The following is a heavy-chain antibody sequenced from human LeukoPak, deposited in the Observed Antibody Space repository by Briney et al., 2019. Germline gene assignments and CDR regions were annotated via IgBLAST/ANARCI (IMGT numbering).Heavy chain of an antibody. D-gene: IGHD2-2*01. CDR3: ARDLLNDEGSSYFFDQ. V-gene: IGHV3-48*04. Sequence: HSGGSLRLSCAASGFTFSSYAMSWVRQAPGKGLEWVSYISQSSDRIYHADSVKGRFTISRDNAKNSLYLQMDSLRVEDTAVYYCARDLLNDEGSSYFFDQWGQGTLVTVAS. CDR1: GFTFSSYA. J-gene: IGHJ4*02. CDR2: ISQSSDRI.